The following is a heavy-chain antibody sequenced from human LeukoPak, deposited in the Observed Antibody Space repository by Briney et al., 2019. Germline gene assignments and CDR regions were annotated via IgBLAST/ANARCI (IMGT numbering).Heavy chain of an antibody. CDR2: ISGSGGST. D-gene: IGHD6-19*01. Sequence: GGSLRLSCAVSGLTFNKYAMNRVRQAPGKGLEWVSSISGSGGSTYYADSVKGRFTTSRDNSKNTLYLQMNGLRAEDTAVYYCAKDLATVPGNKYFAYWGQGTLVTVSS. V-gene: IGHV3-23*01. CDR3: AKDLATVPGNKYFAY. J-gene: IGHJ4*02. CDR1: GLTFNKYA.